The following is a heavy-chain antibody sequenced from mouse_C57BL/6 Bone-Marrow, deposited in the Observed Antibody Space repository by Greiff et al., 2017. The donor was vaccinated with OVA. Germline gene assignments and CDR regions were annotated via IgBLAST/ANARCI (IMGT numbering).Heavy chain of an antibody. CDR2: ISDGGSYT. J-gene: IGHJ3*01. Sequence: EVQLVESGGGLVKPGGSLKLSCAASGFTFSSYAMSWVRQTPEKSLEWVATISDGGSYTSSPDNVKGRFTISRDNAKNNLYLQMSHLTSEDTAMYYCARDTPRYYYGSSSWFAYWGQGTLVTVSA. CDR1: GFTFSSYA. D-gene: IGHD1-1*01. V-gene: IGHV5-4*01. CDR3: ARDTPRYYYGSSSWFAY.